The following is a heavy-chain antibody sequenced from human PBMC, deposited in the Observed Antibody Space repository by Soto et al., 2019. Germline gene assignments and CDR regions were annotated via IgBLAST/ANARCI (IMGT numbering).Heavy chain of an antibody. V-gene: IGHV2-5*02. CDR2: IYLDDDK. CDR1: GFSLSTSGVG. J-gene: IGHJ4*01. D-gene: IGHD6-6*01. CDR3: AHQVEISGLVSIAY. Sequence: QITLKEAGPTLVKPTQTLTLTCTFSGFSLSTSGVGVGWIRQPPGKALEWIAPIYLDDDKRYSPSLKSRLTIAKDTSKHQVVLTMTNMDPVDTATYYCAHQVEISGLVSIAYWGNVPLVTASS.